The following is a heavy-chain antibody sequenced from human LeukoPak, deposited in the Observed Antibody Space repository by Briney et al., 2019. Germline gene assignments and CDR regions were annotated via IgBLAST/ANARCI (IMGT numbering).Heavy chain of an antibody. V-gene: IGHV1-2*04. CDR1: GYTFTGYY. D-gene: IGHD6-19*01. J-gene: IGHJ4*02. Sequence: ASVKVSCKASGYTFTGYYMHWVRQAPGQGLEWMGWINPNSGATNYAQKFQGWVTMTRDTSISTAYMELSRLRSDDTAVYYCARGSSGWYVGFDYWGQGTLVTVSS. CDR2: INPNSGAT. CDR3: ARGSSGWYVGFDY.